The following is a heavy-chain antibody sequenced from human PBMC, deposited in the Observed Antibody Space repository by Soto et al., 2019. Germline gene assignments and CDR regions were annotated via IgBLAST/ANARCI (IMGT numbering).Heavy chain of an antibody. CDR2: IYYSGRT. CDR1: GGSISDYQ. Sequence: QVQLQESGPGLVKPSETLSLTCSISGGSISDYQWNWIRQPPVKGLEWIGYIYYSGRTNYNPTLKSLSTITLDTSTRQFYLRLRSVTAADTAVYYCARMRGLGEISPYLDYWGQGALVTVSS. CDR3: ARMRGLGEISPYLDY. J-gene: IGHJ4*02. D-gene: IGHD3-16*01. V-gene: IGHV4-59*01.